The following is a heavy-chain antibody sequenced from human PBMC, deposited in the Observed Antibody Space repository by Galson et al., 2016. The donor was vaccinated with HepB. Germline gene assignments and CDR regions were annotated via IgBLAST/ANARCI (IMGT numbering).Heavy chain of an antibody. D-gene: IGHD1-14*01. V-gene: IGHV4-61*05. J-gene: IGHJ3*02. CDR1: GGSISSSSYY. CDR3: ARFRTGDAFDI. Sequence: SETLSLTCTASGGSISSSSYYWGWIRQPPGKGLEWIGYIYYTGSTNYNPSLKSRVTISVDTSKNQFSLKLTSVTAADTAVYYCARFRTGDAFDIWGQGTMVTVSS. CDR2: IYYTGST.